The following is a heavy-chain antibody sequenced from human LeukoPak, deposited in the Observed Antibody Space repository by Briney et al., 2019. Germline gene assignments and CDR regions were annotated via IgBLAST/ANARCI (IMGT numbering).Heavy chain of an antibody. J-gene: IGHJ6*02. CDR2: INPNSGGT. Sequence: GASVKVSCKASGYTFTGYYMHWVRQAPGQGLEWMGWINPNSGGTNYAQKFQGRVTMTRDTSISTAYMELSRLRSDDTAVYYCARVRSTVVTEYYYYGMDVWGQGTTVTVSS. D-gene: IGHD4-23*01. CDR3: ARVRSTVVTEYYYYGMDV. V-gene: IGHV1-2*02. CDR1: GYTFTGYY.